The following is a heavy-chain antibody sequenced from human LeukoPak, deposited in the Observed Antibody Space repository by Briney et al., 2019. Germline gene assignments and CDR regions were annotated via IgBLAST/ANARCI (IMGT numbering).Heavy chain of an antibody. J-gene: IGHJ3*02. CDR3: AGDLWFGHLFRPFGI. Sequence: SSETLSLTCTVSGSSISTYYWTWIRQSPGKGLEWIGYIYYSGSTSYNPSLKSRVTMSIDSSKNQFSLKLTSVTAADTAVYFCAGDLWFGHLFRPFGIWGQGAVVTVSS. CDR1: GSSISTYY. V-gene: IGHV4-59*01. CDR2: IYYSGST. D-gene: IGHD3-10*01.